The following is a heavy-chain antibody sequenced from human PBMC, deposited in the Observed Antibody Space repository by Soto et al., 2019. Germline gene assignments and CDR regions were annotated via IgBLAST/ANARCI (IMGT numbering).Heavy chain of an antibody. V-gene: IGHV3-66*01. CDR1: GFTVSSNF. J-gene: IGHJ4*02. Sequence: EVQLVVSGGGLVQPGGSLRLSCAASGFTVSSNFMSWVRQAPGKGLEWVSIIYSDGSTYYADSVKGRFTISRDNSKNTLYRQMNSRRADDTAVYYCASRRNPYGAYDYWGQGTLVTVSS. CDR2: IYSDGST. CDR3: ASRRNPYGAYDY. D-gene: IGHD4-17*01.